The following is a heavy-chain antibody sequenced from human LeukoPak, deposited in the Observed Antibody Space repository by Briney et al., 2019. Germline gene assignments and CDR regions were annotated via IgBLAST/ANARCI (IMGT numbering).Heavy chain of an antibody. Sequence: GGSLRLSCAASGFTFSDYSMNWVRKAPGKGQEWMSCVEIDRCNTNYPSSVKGRFTISENKAKNSLYLQMNSLRVEDTAGYYCARDYKYAFDNWGQGTLVTVSS. J-gene: IGHJ4*02. CDR1: GFTFSDYS. CDR2: VEIDRCNT. D-gene: IGHD5-24*01. CDR3: ARDYKYAFDN. V-gene: IGHV3-48*01.